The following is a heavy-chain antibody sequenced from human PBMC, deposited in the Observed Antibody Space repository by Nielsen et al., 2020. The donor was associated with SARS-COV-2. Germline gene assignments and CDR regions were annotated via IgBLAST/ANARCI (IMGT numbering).Heavy chain of an antibody. CDR3: AREGSGSPNAFDI. V-gene: IGHV1-2*06. D-gene: IGHD6-19*01. J-gene: IGHJ3*02. CDR1: GYTFTGYY. CDR2: INPNSGGT. Sequence: ASVKVSCRASGYTFTGYYMHWVRQAPGQGLEWMGRINPNSGGTNYAQKFQGRVTMTRDTSISTAYMELSRLRSDDTAVYYCAREGSGSPNAFDIWGQGTMFTVSS.